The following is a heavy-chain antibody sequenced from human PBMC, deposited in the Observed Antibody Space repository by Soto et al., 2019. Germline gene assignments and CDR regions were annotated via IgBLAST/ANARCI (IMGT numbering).Heavy chain of an antibody. CDR3: ARVPNPFRLKIGYEDAFDF. CDR1: GGSISGYY. Sequence: SETLSLTCTVSGGSISGYYWSWIRQPPGKRLEWIGYIDYYGSTNYNPSLKSRITINPDTSKNQFSLQLNSVTPEDTAVYYCARVPNPFRLKIGYEDAFDFWGQGTMVTVSS. D-gene: IGHD5-12*01. CDR2: IDYYGST. J-gene: IGHJ3*01. V-gene: IGHV4-59*12.